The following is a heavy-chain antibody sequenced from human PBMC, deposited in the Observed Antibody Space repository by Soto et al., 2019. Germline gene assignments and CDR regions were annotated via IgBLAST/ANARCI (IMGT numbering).Heavy chain of an antibody. CDR3: ARTISSGYYYYYGMDV. D-gene: IGHD3-9*01. CDR1: GYSFTSYW. J-gene: IGHJ6*02. CDR2: IYPGDSDT. V-gene: IGHV5-51*01. Sequence: GESLKISCKGSGYSFTSYWIGWVRQMPGKGLEWMGIIYPGDSDTRYSPSFQGQVTISADKSISTAYLQRSSLKASDTAMYYCARTISSGYYYYYGMDVWGQGTTVTVS.